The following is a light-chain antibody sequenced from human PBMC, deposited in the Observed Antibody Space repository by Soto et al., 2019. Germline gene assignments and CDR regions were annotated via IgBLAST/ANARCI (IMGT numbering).Light chain of an antibody. J-gene: IGKJ3*01. Sequence: DIQMTQSPSSLSASVGDRVTITCRASQSIGSYLNWYWQKPGTAPKLLIYGASSLHSGVPSRFSARGSGTDFPLTISSLQPEDFGTYFCQQSNSMRFTFGPGTKVDIK. CDR3: QQSNSMRFT. CDR1: QSIGSY. V-gene: IGKV1-39*01. CDR2: GAS.